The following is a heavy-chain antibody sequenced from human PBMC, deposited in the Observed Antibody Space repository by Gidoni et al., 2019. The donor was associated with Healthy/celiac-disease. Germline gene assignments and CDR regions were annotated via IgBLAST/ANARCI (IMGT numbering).Heavy chain of an antibody. CDR3: DRHVDLDDYCDY. CDR2: IYYSGST. D-gene: IGHD5-12*01. V-gene: IGHV4-30-4*01. CDR1: GGSISSGYYY. J-gene: IGHJ4*02. Sequence: QVQLQESGPGLVKPSQTLSLTGTVSGGSISSGYYYWSWIRPPPGKGLEWIGYIYYSGSTYYNPSCKSRVTISVDTSKNQFSLKLSSVTAADTAVYYCDRHVDLDDYCDYWGQGTLVTVSS.